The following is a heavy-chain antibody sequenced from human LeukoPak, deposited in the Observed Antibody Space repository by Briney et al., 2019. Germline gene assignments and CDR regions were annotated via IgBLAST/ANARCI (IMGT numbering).Heavy chain of an antibody. CDR3: AKEEGHCSSTSCSLDS. Sequence: GGSLRLSCVASGFTFTGYGMHWVRQAPGKGLDWVTVISYDGSNKYYADSVKGRFTISRDISKNTLYLQMNGLRAEDTAVYYCAKEEGHCSSTSCSLDSWGQGTLVTVSS. CDR2: ISYDGSNK. V-gene: IGHV3-30*18. D-gene: IGHD2-2*01. CDR1: GFTFTGYG. J-gene: IGHJ4*02.